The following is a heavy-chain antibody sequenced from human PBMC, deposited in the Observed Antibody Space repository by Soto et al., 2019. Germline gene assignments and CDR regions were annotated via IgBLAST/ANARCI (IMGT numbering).Heavy chain of an antibody. J-gene: IGHJ5*02. V-gene: IGHV1-3*01. CDR2: IIASNGNT. D-gene: IGHD3-10*01. CDR1: GYTFTRYA. Sequence: ASVKVSCKAAGYTFTRYAIHWVRQAPGQRLEWMGWIIASNGNTKYSQKFQGRVTITRDTYASTAYMELRSLRSEDTSLYYCGRRGTVVFPQDWFDPWGQGTLVTVSS. CDR3: GRRGTVVFPQDWFDP.